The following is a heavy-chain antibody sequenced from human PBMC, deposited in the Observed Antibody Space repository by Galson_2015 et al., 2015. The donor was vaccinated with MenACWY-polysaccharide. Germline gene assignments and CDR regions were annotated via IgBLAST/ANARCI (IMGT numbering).Heavy chain of an antibody. Sequence: SLRLSCAASGFTFSTYWMSWVRQAPGKGLEWVANIKQDGSEKYYVDSVKGRFTISRDNARNSLSLLMNSLRAEDTAVYYCERDCYTAMNCLNYSRQGTLVTVSS. J-gene: IGHJ4*02. D-gene: IGHD5-18*01. CDR3: ERDCYTAMNCLNY. CDR2: IKQDGSEK. V-gene: IGHV3-7*01. CDR1: GFTFSTYW.